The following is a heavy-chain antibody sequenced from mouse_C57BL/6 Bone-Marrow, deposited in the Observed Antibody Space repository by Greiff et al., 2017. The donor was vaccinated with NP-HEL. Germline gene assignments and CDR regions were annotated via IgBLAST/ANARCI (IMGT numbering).Heavy chain of an antibody. J-gene: IGHJ2*01. V-gene: IGHV1-63*01. CDR3: ATKGSYYYGSSSYYFDY. D-gene: IGHD1-1*01. CDR2: IYPGGGYT. Sequence: QVQLKQSGAELVRPGTSVKMSCKASGYTFTNYWIGWAKQRPGHGLEWIGDIYPGGGYTNYNEKFKGKATLTADKSSSTAYMQFSSLTSEDSAIYYCATKGSYYYGSSSYYFDYWGQGTTLTVSS. CDR1: GYTFTNYW.